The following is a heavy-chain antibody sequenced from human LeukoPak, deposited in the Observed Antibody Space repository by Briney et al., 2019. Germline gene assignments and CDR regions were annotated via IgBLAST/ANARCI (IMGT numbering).Heavy chain of an antibody. Sequence: SATLSLTCTVSGGSISSYYWSWIRQPPGKGLEWIGYIYYSGGTNYNPSLKSRVTISVDTSKNQFSLKLSSVTAADTAVYYCARDRRYYDSSGTVYYDGMDVWGQGTMVTVSS. V-gene: IGHV4-59*01. CDR2: IYYSGGT. CDR1: GGSISSYY. CDR3: ARDRRYYDSSGTVYYDGMDV. D-gene: IGHD3-22*01. J-gene: IGHJ6*02.